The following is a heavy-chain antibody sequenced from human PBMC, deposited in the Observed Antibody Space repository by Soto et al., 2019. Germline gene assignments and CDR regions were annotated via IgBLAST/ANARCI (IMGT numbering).Heavy chain of an antibody. CDR3: TSGYSSDY. Sequence: EVQLVESGGGFVKPGGSLRLSCAVSGFTLSNAWMRWVRQAPGKGLEWVGRIKRKTDGGTTDYAAPVKGRFTISRDDSRNRLFLQMNSLKTEDTGVDYCTSGYSSDYWGQGTLVTVSS. CDR2: IKRKTDGGTT. V-gene: IGHV3-15*01. J-gene: IGHJ4*02. CDR1: GFTLSNAW.